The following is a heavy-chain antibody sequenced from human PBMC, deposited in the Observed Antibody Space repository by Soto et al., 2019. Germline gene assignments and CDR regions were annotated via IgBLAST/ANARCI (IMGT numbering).Heavy chain of an antibody. CDR3: ARDPDLAYCGGDCYSGGAFDI. D-gene: IGHD2-21*02. CDR1: GFTFSSYG. V-gene: IGHV3-33*01. J-gene: IGHJ3*02. Sequence: QVQLVESGGGVVQPGRSLRLSCAASGFTFSSYGMHWVRQAPGKGLEWVAVIWYDGSNKYYADSVKGRFTISRDNSKNTLYLQMNSLRAEDTAVYYCARDPDLAYCGGDCYSGGAFDIWGQGTMVTVSS. CDR2: IWYDGSNK.